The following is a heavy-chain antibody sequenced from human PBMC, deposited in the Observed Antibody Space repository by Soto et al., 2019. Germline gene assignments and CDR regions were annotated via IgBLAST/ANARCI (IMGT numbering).Heavy chain of an antibody. J-gene: IGHJ4*02. CDR3: ARDFGAARSFDY. CDR1: GYIFTNYA. V-gene: IGHV1-3*01. D-gene: IGHD6-6*01. Sequence: GASVKVSCKTSGYIFTNYAMHWVRQAPGQSLEWMGWINGGNANTKYSQNFQGRITITRDTSATTAYMELSSLRSEDTAVYYCARDFGAARSFDYWGQGTLVTVSS. CDR2: INGGNANT.